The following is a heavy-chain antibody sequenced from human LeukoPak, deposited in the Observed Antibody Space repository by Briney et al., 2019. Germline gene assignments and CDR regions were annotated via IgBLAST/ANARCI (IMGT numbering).Heavy chain of an antibody. J-gene: IGHJ4*02. CDR3: ARKVATINPFDY. D-gene: IGHD5-24*01. Sequence: SETLSLTCTVSGYSISSGYYWGWIRQPPGKGLEWIGYIYYSGSINYNPSLKSRVTISVDTSKNQFSLKLSSVTAADTAVYYCARKVATINPFDYWGQGTLVTVSS. CDR2: IYYSGSI. CDR1: GYSISSGYY. V-gene: IGHV4-38-2*02.